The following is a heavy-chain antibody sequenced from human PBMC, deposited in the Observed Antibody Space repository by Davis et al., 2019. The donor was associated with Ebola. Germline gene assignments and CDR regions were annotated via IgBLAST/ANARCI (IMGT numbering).Heavy chain of an antibody. CDR2: IKQDGSEK. V-gene: IGHV3-7*01. Sequence: GESLKISCAASGFTFSSYWMSWVRQAPGKVLEWVANIKQDGSEKYYVDSVKGRFTISRDNAKNSLYLQMNSLRAEDTAVYYCARELLWGVVGYWGQGTLVTVSS. J-gene: IGHJ4*02. CDR3: ARELLWGVVGY. CDR1: GFTFSSYW. D-gene: IGHD3-10*01.